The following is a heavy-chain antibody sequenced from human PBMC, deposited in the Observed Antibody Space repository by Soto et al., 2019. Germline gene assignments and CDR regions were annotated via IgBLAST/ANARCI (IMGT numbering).Heavy chain of an antibody. CDR1: GFTFSSYA. V-gene: IGHV3-23*01. Sequence: PGGPLRLSCAASGFTFSSYAMSWVLQAPGKGLEWVSAISGSGGSTYYADSVKGRFTISRDNSKNTLYLQMNSLRAEDTAVYYCANGGDYYDSSGYYDYYGMDVWGQGTTVTASS. J-gene: IGHJ6*02. CDR2: ISGSGGST. D-gene: IGHD3-22*01. CDR3: ANGGDYYDSSGYYDYYGMDV.